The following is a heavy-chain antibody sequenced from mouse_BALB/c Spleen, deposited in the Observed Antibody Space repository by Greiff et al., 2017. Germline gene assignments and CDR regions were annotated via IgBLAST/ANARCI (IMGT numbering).Heavy chain of an antibody. V-gene: IGHV5-17*02. CDR1: GFTFSSFG. D-gene: IGHD1-2*01. Sequence: EVKLVESGGGLVQPGGSRKLSCAVSGFTFSSFGMHWVRQAPEKGLEWVAYISSGSSTIYYADTVKGRFTISRDNPKNTLFLQMTSLRSEDTAMYYCAGHYYGVYAMDYWGQGTSVTVSS. CDR3: AGHYYGVYAMDY. CDR2: ISSGSSTI. J-gene: IGHJ4*01.